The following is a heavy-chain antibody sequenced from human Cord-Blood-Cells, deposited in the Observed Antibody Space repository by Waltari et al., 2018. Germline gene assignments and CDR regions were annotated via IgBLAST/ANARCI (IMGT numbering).Heavy chain of an antibody. Sequence: QITLKESGPTLVKPTQTLTLTCHFSGFSLSPRGVGVGWIRQPPGKALEWLALIYWNDDKRYSPSLKSRLTITKDTSKNQVVLTMTNMDPVDTATYYCAHTVVPAAITYYYYYYYYYYMDVWGKGTTVTVSS. CDR2: IYWNDDK. V-gene: IGHV2-5*01. D-gene: IGHD2-2*01. J-gene: IGHJ6*03. CDR1: GFSLSPRGVG. CDR3: AHTVVPAAITYYYYYYYYYYMDV.